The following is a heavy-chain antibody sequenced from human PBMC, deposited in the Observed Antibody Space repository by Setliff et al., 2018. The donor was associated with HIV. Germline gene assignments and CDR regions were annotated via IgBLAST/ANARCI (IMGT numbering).Heavy chain of an antibody. J-gene: IGHJ4*02. Sequence: PSETLSLTCTVSGGSISNYYWSWIRQPPGKGLEWIGDIYYTGSTNFSPSLKSRVTISLDTSKNQFSLKLRSVSAADTAMYYCARDESRGDWESFGYWGQGTRVTVSS. CDR2: IYYTGST. CDR1: GGSISNYY. V-gene: IGHV4-59*01. D-gene: IGHD2-21*01. CDR3: ARDESRGDWESFGY.